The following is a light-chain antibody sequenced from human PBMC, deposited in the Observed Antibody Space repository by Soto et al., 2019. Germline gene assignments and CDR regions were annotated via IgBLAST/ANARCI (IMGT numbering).Light chain of an antibody. Sequence: DIQMTQYPSSLPASVGDRFTITCRASQSISSYLNWYQQKPGKAPKLLIYAASSLQSGVPSRFSGSGSGTDFTLTISSLQPEDFATYYCQQSYSTPRTFGQGTKVDIK. J-gene: IGKJ1*01. CDR3: QQSYSTPRT. CDR2: AAS. CDR1: QSISSY. V-gene: IGKV1-39*01.